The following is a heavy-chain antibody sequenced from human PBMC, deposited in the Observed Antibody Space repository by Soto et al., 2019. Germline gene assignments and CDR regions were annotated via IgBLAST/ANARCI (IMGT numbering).Heavy chain of an antibody. Sequence: QVQLQESGPGLVKPSETLSLTCTVSGGSISSYYWSWIRQPPGKGLEWIGYVYYSGNTYYNPSLKSRVSISVDTSKNQFSLKLSSVTAADMAVYYCAREGGGDYSADYWGQGTLVTVSS. CDR3: AREGGGDYSADY. D-gene: IGHD2-21*02. CDR1: GGSISSYY. V-gene: IGHV4-59*01. J-gene: IGHJ4*02. CDR2: VYYSGNT.